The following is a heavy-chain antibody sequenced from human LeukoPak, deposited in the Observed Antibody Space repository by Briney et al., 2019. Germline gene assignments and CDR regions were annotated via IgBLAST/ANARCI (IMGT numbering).Heavy chain of an antibody. V-gene: IGHV3-9*01. Sequence: QSGRSLRLSCAASGFTFDDYAMHWVRQAPGKGLEWVSGITWNSDNIEYADSVKGRFTISRDNAKNSLYLQMNSLKTEDTAVYYCTTDHFPITIFGGGMAYYFDYWGQGTLVTVSS. CDR2: ITWNSDNI. CDR3: TTDHFPITIFGGGMAYYFDY. D-gene: IGHD3-3*01. J-gene: IGHJ4*02. CDR1: GFTFDDYA.